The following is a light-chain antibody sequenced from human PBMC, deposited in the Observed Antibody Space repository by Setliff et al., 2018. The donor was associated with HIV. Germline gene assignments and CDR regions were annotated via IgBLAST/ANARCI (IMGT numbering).Light chain of an antibody. CDR1: SGNIASNY. CDR2: EDN. Sequence: NFMLTQPHSVSESPGKTATISCTRSSGNIASNYVQWYQQRPGSSPTTVIYEDNQRPSGVPDRFSGSIDSSSNSASLTISGLKTEDEADYYCQSYDNSNVVFGGGTKVTVL. V-gene: IGLV6-57*01. CDR3: QSYDNSNVV. J-gene: IGLJ2*01.